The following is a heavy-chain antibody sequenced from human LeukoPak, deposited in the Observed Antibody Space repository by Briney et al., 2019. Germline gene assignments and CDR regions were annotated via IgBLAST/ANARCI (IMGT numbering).Heavy chain of an antibody. CDR1: GGSISSYY. J-gene: IGHJ4*02. V-gene: IGHV4-59*01. D-gene: IGHD3-3*01. CDR2: IYYSGST. CDR3: ARGPRGWSGYPYYFDY. Sequence: SETLSLTCTVSGGSISSYYWSWIRQPPGKGLEWIGYIYYSGSTNYNPSLKSRVTISVDTSKNQSSLKLSSVTAADTAVYYCARGPRGWSGYPYYFDYWGQGTLVTVSS.